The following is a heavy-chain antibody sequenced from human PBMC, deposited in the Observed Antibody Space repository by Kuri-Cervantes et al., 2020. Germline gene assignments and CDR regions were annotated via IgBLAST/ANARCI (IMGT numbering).Heavy chain of an antibody. V-gene: IGHV4-59*01. D-gene: IGHD6-19*01. CDR3: ARNRYSSGWYGRGFDY. J-gene: IGHJ4*02. CDR2: IYYSGST. Sequence: SETLSLTCTVSGGSISSYYWSWIRQPPGKGLEWIGYIYYSGSTNYNPSLKSRVTISVDTSKNQFSLKLSSVTAADTAVYYCARNRYSSGWYGRGFDYWGQGTLVTVSS. CDR1: GGSISSYY.